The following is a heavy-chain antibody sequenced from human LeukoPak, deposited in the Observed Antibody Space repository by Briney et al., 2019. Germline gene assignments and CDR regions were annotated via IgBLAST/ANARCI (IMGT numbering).Heavy chain of an antibody. CDR2: IYYSGST. CDR1: GRSISSRSYY. V-gene: IGHV4-39*01. CDR3: ARHLAELRFLESHYYFDY. Sequence: SETLSLACTVSGRSISSRSYYWGWIRQPPWKGLEWIGSIYYSGSTYYNPSLKSRVTISVDTTKNQFSPKLSSVTAADTAVYYCARHLAELRFLESHYYFDYWGQGTLVTVSS. D-gene: IGHD3-3*01. J-gene: IGHJ4*02.